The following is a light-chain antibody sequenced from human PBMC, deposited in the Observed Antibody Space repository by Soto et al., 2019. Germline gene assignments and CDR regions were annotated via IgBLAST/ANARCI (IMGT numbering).Light chain of an antibody. CDR1: SSDIGSYDL. Sequence: QSVLTQPASVSGSPGQSITISCTGTSSDIGSYDLVSWYQQHADKVPKLIIYEVRKRPSGVSNRFSGSKSGNTASLTISGLQAEDEADYYCWSGSTTFYVFGTGTKVTVL. J-gene: IGLJ1*01. V-gene: IGLV2-23*02. CDR3: WSGSTTFYV. CDR2: EVR.